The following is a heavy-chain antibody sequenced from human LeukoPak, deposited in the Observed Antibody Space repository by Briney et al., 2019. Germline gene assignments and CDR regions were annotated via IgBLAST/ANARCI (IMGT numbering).Heavy chain of an antibody. D-gene: IGHD3-10*01. Sequence: SETLSLTCTVSGGSISSYYWSWIRQPAGKGLEWIGRIYTSGSTNYNPSLKSRVTISVDTSKNQFSLKLSSVTAADTAVYFCARSYGSGSYFDYWGQGTLVTVSS. CDR2: IYTSGST. J-gene: IGHJ4*02. CDR3: ARSYGSGSYFDY. CDR1: GGSISSYY. V-gene: IGHV4-4*07.